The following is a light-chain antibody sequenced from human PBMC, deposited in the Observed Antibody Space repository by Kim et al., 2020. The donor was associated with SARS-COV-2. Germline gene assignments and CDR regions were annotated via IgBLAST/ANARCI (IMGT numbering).Light chain of an antibody. V-gene: IGLV1-47*01. CDR1: SSNIGSNY. Sequence: GQRVTISCSGSSSNIGSNYAYWYQQLPGTAPELLIYRNSQRPSGVPDRFSGSKSGTSASLAISGLQSEDEADYYCAAWDDSLSGVVFGGGTQLTVL. J-gene: IGLJ2*01. CDR2: RNS. CDR3: AAWDDSLSGVV.